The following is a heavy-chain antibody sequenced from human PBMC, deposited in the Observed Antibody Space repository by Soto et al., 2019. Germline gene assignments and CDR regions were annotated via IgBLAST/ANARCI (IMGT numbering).Heavy chain of an antibody. CDR2: IYYSGST. D-gene: IGHD3-3*01. J-gene: IGHJ5*02. CDR3: ARAPSDFWSGLFWFDP. CDR1: GGSISSYY. Sequence: AETLSLTCTVSGGSISSYYWSWIRQPPGKGLEWIGYIYYSGSTNYNPSLKSRVTISVDTSKNQFSLKLSSVTAADTAVYYCARAPSDFWSGLFWFDPWGQGTLVTVSS. V-gene: IGHV4-59*01.